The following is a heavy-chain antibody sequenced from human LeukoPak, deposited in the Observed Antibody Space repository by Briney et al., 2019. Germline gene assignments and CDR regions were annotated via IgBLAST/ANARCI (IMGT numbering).Heavy chain of an antibody. CDR1: GFTFSSYA. V-gene: IGHV3-49*03. J-gene: IGHJ4*02. D-gene: IGHD3-9*01. CDR3: TRGGSERYFDWLFRASYYFDY. CDR2: IRSKAYGGTT. Sequence: GGSLRLSCAASGFTFSSYAMSWFRQAPGKGLEWVGFIRSKAYGGTTEYAASVKGRFTISRDDSKSIAYLQMNSLKTEDTAVYYCTRGGSERYFDWLFRASYYFDYWGQGTLVTVSS.